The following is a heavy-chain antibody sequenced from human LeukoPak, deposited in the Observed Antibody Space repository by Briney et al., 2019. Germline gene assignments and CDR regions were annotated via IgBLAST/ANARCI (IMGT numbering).Heavy chain of an antibody. Sequence: ASVKVSCKTSGYTFTTFEINWVRQATGQGLEWMGWVNPSSGNTDYAQKFQGRVTFTRDTSSSTMYMELSGLRSEDMAVYYCARGTHSSSGSLYYFDFWGQGTLVTVSS. CDR1: GYTFTTFE. V-gene: IGHV1-8*02. D-gene: IGHD1-26*01. CDR3: ARGTHSSSGSLYYFDF. J-gene: IGHJ4*02. CDR2: VNPSSGNT.